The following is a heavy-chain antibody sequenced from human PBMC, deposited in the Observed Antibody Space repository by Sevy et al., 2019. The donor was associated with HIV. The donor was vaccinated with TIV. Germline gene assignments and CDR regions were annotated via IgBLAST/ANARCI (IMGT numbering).Heavy chain of an antibody. J-gene: IGHJ1*01. CDR3: AQDQEVTGWYSEFFHH. V-gene: IGHV3-23*01. CDR1: GFTFDNYA. CDR2: ISGSGEST. D-gene: IGHD6-19*01. Sequence: GGSLRLSCAASGFTFDNYAMNWVRQAPGKGLEWVSGISGSGESTYYADSVKGRFFISRDSSKNIVYLQMNSLRAEDTAIYYCAQDQEVTGWYSEFFHHWGQGTLVTVSS.